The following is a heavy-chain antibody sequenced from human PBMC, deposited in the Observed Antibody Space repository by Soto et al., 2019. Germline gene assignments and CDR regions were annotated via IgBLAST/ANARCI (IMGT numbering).Heavy chain of an antibody. CDR2: INAGNGKT. J-gene: IGHJ4*02. CDR1: GYTFTSYA. D-gene: IGHD1-1*01. CDR3: ARGMYTIDY. V-gene: IGHV1-3*01. Sequence: QVQLVQSGAEVKKPGASVKVSCKASGYTFTSYAMHWARQAPGQRLEWMGWINAGNGKTKYSQKYQGRVTITSDTSASTAYMELSSLRSEDTAVYYCARGMYTIDYWGQGTLVTVSS.